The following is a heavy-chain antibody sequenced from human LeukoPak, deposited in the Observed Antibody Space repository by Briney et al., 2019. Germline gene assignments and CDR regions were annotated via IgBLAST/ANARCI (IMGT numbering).Heavy chain of an antibody. CDR3: ARHKRTPFYYYYYMDV. CDR2: IYTSGST. Sequence: SETLSVTCTVSGGSISSYYWSWIRQPPGKGLEWIGNIYTSGSTNYNPSLKSRVTISVDTSKNQFSLKQSSVTAADTAVYYCARHKRTPFYYYYYMDVWGKGTTVTVYS. CDR1: GGSISSYY. V-gene: IGHV4-4*09. J-gene: IGHJ6*03.